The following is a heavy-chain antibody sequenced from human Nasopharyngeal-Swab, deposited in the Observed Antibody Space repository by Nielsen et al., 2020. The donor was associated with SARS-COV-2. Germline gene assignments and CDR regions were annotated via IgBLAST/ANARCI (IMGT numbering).Heavy chain of an antibody. J-gene: IGHJ3*02. V-gene: IGHV4-39*01. CDR3: ARQGTRCSGGSCYWDAFDI. Sequence: PGKGLEWIGGIYYSGSTYYNPSLKSRVTISVDTSKNQFSLKLSSVTAADTAVYYCARQGTRCSGGSCYWDAFDIWGQGTMVTVSS. D-gene: IGHD2-15*01. CDR2: IYYSGST.